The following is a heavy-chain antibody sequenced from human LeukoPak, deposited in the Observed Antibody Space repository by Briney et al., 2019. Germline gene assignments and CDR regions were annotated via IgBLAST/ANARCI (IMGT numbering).Heavy chain of an antibody. CDR2: MNPNSGNT. Sequence: ASVKVSCKASGYTFTSYDINWVRQATGQGLEWMGWMNPNSGNTGYAQKFQGRVTITRNTSISTAYMELSSLRSEDTAVYYCARLRLGELSFNDAFDIWGQGTMVTVSS. CDR1: GYTFTSYD. D-gene: IGHD3-16*02. CDR3: ARLRLGELSFNDAFDI. J-gene: IGHJ3*02. V-gene: IGHV1-8*03.